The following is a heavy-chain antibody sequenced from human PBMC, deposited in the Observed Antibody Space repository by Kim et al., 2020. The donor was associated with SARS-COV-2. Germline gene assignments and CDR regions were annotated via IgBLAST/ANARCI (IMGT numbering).Heavy chain of an antibody. V-gene: IGHV4-30-2*05. CDR3: ARVLGYYGSGSPFDP. J-gene: IGHJ5*02. Sequence: PSLQGRVTISVDTSKNQFSLKLSSVTAADTAVYYCARVLGYYGSGSPFDPWGQGTLVTVSS. D-gene: IGHD3-10*01.